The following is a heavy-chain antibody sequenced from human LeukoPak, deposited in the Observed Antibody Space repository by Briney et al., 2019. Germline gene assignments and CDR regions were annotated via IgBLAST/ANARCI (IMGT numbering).Heavy chain of an antibody. J-gene: IGHJ4*02. CDR1: GFTFSSYA. CDR2: ISSNGGST. D-gene: IGHD5-18*01. CDR3: ARESHSYGDY. V-gene: IGHV3-64*01. Sequence: GGSLRLSCAASGFTFSSYAKHWVRQAPGKGLEYVSAISSNGGSTYYANSVKGRFTISRDNSKNTLYLQMGSLRAEDMAVYYCARESHSYGDYWGQGTLVTVSS.